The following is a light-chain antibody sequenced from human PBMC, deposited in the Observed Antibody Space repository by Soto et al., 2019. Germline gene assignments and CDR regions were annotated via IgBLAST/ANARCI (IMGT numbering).Light chain of an antibody. Sequence: EVVLTQSPGTLSLSPGERATLSCRASQSVSHNYFAWYQQKPGQAPRLLIFGSSDRATGIPDRFSGSWSGTDVTLTISRLEPEDFAVYYCQQYGSSPPYTFGQGTKLELK. CDR1: QSVSHNY. CDR2: GSS. CDR3: QQYGSSPPYT. J-gene: IGKJ2*01. V-gene: IGKV3-20*01.